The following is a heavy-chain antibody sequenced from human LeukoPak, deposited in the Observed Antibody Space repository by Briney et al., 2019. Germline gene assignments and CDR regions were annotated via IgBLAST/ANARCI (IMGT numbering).Heavy chain of an antibody. CDR1: GGSISSSNW. D-gene: IGHD3-22*01. Sequence: PSGTLSLTCAVSGGSISSSNWWSWVRRPPGKGLEGIGEIYHSGSTNYNPSLKSRVTISVDKSKNQFSLKLSSVTAADTAVYYCARDHDSSGYYYGLGYWGQGTLVTVSS. CDR3: ARDHDSSGYYYGLGY. J-gene: IGHJ4*02. V-gene: IGHV4-4*02. CDR2: IYHSGST.